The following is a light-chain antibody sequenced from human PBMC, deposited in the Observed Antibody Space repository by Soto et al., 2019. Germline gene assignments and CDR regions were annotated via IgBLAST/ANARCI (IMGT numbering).Light chain of an antibody. CDR2: LDSDGSH. J-gene: IGLJ2*01. Sequence: QLVLTQSPSASASLGASVKLTCTLSSGHSSYAIAWHQQQPEKGPRYLMKLDSDGSHTKGDAIPDRFSGSSSGAERYLTISSPQSDDEADYYCQTWGTGIHVVFGGGTKVTVL. CDR3: QTWGTGIHVV. V-gene: IGLV4-69*01. CDR1: SGHSSYA.